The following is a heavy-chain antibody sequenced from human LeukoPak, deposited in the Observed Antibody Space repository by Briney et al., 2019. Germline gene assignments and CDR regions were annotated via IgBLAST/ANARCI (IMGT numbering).Heavy chain of an antibody. V-gene: IGHV3-30*04. CDR1: GFTFSSYA. Sequence: PGGSLRLSCAASGFTFSSYAMHWVRQAPGKGLEWVAVISYDGSNKYYADSVKGRFTISRDNSENTLYLQMNSLRAEDTAVYYCARDQYQYYFDYWGQGTLVTVSS. J-gene: IGHJ4*02. D-gene: IGHD2-2*01. CDR3: ARDQYQYYFDY. CDR2: ISYDGSNK.